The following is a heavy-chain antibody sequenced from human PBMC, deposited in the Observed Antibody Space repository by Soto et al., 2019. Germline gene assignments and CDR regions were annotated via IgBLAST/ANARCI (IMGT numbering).Heavy chain of an antibody. CDR1: GDSVSSSSAA. J-gene: IGHJ6*02. V-gene: IGHV6-1*01. CDR2: TYYRSKWYN. Sequence: SQTLSLTCVISGDSVSSSSAAWNWIRQSPSRGLEWLGRTYYRSKWYNDYAVSVKSRITINPDTSQNQFSLQLNSVTPEDTAVYYCATRQRPFSALGDYYYGMDVWGQGTTVTVS. CDR3: ATRQRPFSALGDYYYGMDV. D-gene: IGHD3-16*01.